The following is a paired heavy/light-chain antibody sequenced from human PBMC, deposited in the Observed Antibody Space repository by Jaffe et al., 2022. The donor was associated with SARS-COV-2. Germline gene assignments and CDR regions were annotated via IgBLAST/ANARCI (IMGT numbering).Light chain of an antibody. CDR1: HSINNN. CDR3: QQYNVWPRA. Sequence: EIVVTQSPATLSVSPGEGATLSCRASHSINNNLAWYQQKPGQAPRLLIYGASTRATGIPARFSGSGSGTEFTLTISSLQSEDFAVYYCQQYNVWPRAFGQGTQVEIK. J-gene: IGKJ1*01. CDR2: GAS. V-gene: IGKV3-15*01.
Heavy chain of an antibody. CDR2: ITASGSGT. CDR1: GFTFSSYP. Sequence: EEQLLESGGGLVQPGGSLRLSCAASGFTFSSYPMSWVRQAPGKGLEWVSAITASGSGTYYADSVKGRSTVSRDNSRGTVYLQMSALRAEDTAVYYCAKIYGSGTYFPDYWGQGTLVTVSS. V-gene: IGHV3-23*01. CDR3: AKIYGSGTYFPDY. D-gene: IGHD2-15*01. J-gene: IGHJ4*02.